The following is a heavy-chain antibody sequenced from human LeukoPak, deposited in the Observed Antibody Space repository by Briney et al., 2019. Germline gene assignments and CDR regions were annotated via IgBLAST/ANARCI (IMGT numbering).Heavy chain of an antibody. CDR3: ARWGPYFDY. Sequence: SETLSLTCTVSGGSISTYYWSWIRQPPGKGLEWTGYIYYTGSTNYNPSLKSRVTISVDTSKNQFSLRLGSVTAADTAVYYCARWGPYFDYWGQGTLVTVSS. CDR1: GGSISTYY. V-gene: IGHV4-59*01. D-gene: IGHD7-27*01. CDR2: IYYTGST. J-gene: IGHJ4*02.